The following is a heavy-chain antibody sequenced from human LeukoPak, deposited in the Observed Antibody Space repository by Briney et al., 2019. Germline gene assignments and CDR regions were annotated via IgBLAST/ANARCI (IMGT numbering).Heavy chain of an antibody. Sequence: VASVKVSCKASGGTFSSYAISWVRQAPGQGLEWMGGIIPIFGTANYAQKFQGRVTITTDESTSTAYMELSSLRSEDTAVYYCARVRDFWSGQTSSDMDVWGKGTTVTVPS. CDR2: IIPIFGTA. CDR3: ARVRDFWSGQTSSDMDV. D-gene: IGHD3-3*01. V-gene: IGHV1-69*05. J-gene: IGHJ6*03. CDR1: GGTFSSYA.